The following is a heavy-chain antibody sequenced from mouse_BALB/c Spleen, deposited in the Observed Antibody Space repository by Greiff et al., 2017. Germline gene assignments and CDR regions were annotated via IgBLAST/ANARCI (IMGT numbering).Heavy chain of an antibody. CDR2: IDPENGDT. Sequence: VQLKQSGAELVRSGASVKLSCTASGFNIKDYYMHWVKQRPEQGLEWIGWIDPENGDTEYAPKFQGKATMTADTSSNTAYLQLSSLTSEDTAVYYCNGRYDVAYWGQGTLVTVSA. CDR3: NGRYDVAY. V-gene: IGHV14-4*02. CDR1: GFNIKDYY. J-gene: IGHJ3*01. D-gene: IGHD2-14*01.